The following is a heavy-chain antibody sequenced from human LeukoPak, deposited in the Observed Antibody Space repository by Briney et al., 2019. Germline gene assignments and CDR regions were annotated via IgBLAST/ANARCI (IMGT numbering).Heavy chain of an antibody. CDR3: ARIRTYYLDY. J-gene: IGHJ4*02. V-gene: IGHV3-48*03. Sequence: PGGSLRLSSVASGIIFSSYEMNWVRQAPGKGLEWVSYISSSGGTIYFADSVKGRFTLSRDNTKNSLYLQMNSLRVEDTAVYYCARIRTYYLDYWGQGTLVTVSS. CDR1: GIIFSSYE. CDR2: ISSSGGTI. D-gene: IGHD3-16*01.